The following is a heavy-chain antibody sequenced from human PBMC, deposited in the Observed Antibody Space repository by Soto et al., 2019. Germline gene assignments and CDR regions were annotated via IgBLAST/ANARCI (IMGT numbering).Heavy chain of an antibody. V-gene: IGHV4-39*02. CDR1: GGSISSSSYY. CDR3: ARDYYGSSSHWFDP. CDR2: IYYSGST. J-gene: IGHJ5*02. Sequence: LSLTCTVSGGSISSSSYYWGWIRQPPGKGLEWIGSIYYSGSTYYNPSLKSRVTISVDTSKNQFSLKLSSVTAADTAVYYCARDYYGSSSHWFDPWGQGTLVTVSS. D-gene: IGHD6-6*01.